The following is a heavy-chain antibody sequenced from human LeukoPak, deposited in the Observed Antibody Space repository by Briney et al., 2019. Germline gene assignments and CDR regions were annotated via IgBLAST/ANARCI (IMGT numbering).Heavy chain of an antibody. J-gene: IGHJ4*02. Sequence: PSETLSLTCAVYDGSLSGHYWSWIRQTPGKGLEWIGEINHSGSTNYNPSLKSRVTISGDMSKNQFSLKVTSVTAADTAVYYCARVLSGSHINGYGYWGQGTLVTVSS. V-gene: IGHV4-34*01. CDR2: INHSGST. D-gene: IGHD1-26*01. CDR1: DGSLSGHY. CDR3: ARVLSGSHINGYGY.